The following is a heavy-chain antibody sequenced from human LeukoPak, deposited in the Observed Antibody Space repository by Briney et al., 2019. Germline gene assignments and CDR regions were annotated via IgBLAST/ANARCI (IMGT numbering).Heavy chain of an antibody. D-gene: IGHD3-10*01. Sequence: RRASVKVSCKASGYTFTSYGTSWVRQAPGQGLEWMGWISAYNGNTNYAQKLQGRVTMTTDTSTSTAYMEPRSLRSDDTAVYYCARDGITMVRGVINNWFDPWGQGTLVTVSS. CDR3: ARDGITMVRGVINNWFDP. CDR1: GYTFTSYG. J-gene: IGHJ5*02. V-gene: IGHV1-18*04. CDR2: ISAYNGNT.